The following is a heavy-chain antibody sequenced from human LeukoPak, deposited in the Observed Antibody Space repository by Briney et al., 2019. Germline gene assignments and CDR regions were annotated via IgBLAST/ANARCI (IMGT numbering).Heavy chain of an antibody. CDR2: IYHSGST. Sequence: PSETLSLTCAVSGYSISSGYYWGWIRPPPGKGLEWIGIIYHSGSTYYNPSLKSRVTISVDTSKNQFSLKLSSVTAADTAVYYCASIDFWSGYPNWFDPWGQGTLVTVSS. CDR3: ASIDFWSGYPNWFDP. J-gene: IGHJ5*02. CDR1: GYSISSGYY. V-gene: IGHV4-38-2*01. D-gene: IGHD3-3*01.